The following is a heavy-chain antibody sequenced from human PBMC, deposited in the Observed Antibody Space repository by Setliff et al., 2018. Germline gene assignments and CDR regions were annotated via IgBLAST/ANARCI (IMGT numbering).Heavy chain of an antibody. CDR2: IFYNGMA. D-gene: IGHD2-15*01. CDR3: ARASVVHAIAVGY. CDR1: GFSISSGAYY. Sequence: ETLSLTCTVSGFSISSGAYYWHWIRQNPGKGLEWIGSIFYNGMAYYNPSLKSRVTMSVDTSKNQFSLNLTSVTAADTAVYYCARASVVHAIAVGYWGQGTLVTVSS. J-gene: IGHJ4*02. V-gene: IGHV4-39*01.